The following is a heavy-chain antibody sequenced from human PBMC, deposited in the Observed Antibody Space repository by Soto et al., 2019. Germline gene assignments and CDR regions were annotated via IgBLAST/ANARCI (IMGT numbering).Heavy chain of an antibody. D-gene: IGHD1-26*01. CDR3: ARDDGGERGRFTFDY. V-gene: IGHV3-33*01. J-gene: IGHJ4*02. CDR2: IWWQDRDK. Sequence: PGGSLRLFCAASGFTFRSDVMHWVRQAAGKGVVWVAVIWWQDRDKFYADSVNGRFTISRDNSKTTLYLQMSRLRAEDTAGYYCARDDGGERGRFTFDYWGQGPQVTVSS. CDR1: GFTFRSDV.